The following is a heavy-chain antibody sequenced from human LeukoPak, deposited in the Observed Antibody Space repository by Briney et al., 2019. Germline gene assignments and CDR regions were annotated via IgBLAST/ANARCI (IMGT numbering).Heavy chain of an antibody. J-gene: IGHJ5*02. CDR2: INPNSGGT. CDR1: GYTFTGYY. V-gene: IGHV1-2*02. CDR3: ASQRFPYYYDRGGWFDP. D-gene: IGHD3-22*01. Sequence: GASVKVSCKASGYTFTGYYMHWVRQAPGQGLEWMGWINPNSGGTNYAQKFQGRVTMTRDTSISTAYMELSRLRSDDTAVYYCASQRFPYYYDRGGWFDPWGQGTLVTVSS.